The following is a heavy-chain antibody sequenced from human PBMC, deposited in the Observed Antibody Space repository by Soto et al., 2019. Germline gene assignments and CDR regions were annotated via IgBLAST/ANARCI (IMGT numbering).Heavy chain of an antibody. CDR2: MNPNSGNT. CDR1: GYTFTSYY. J-gene: IGHJ4*02. CDR3: ARDVGPY. D-gene: IGHD3-16*01. Sequence: ASVKVSCKASGYTFTSYYMHWVRQAPGQGLEWMGWMNPNSGNTGYAQKFQGRVTMTRNTSISTAYMELSSLRSEDTAVYYCARDVGPYWGQGTLVTVSS. V-gene: IGHV1-8*02.